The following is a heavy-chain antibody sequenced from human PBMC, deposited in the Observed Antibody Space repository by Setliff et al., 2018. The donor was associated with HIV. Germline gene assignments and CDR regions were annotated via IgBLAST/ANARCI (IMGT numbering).Heavy chain of an antibody. Sequence: PGGSLRLSCIGSGFTFGDYAMNWFRQAPGKGLEWVGFIRTKAYGGETQYGASVTGRFSISRDDSKSIAYLQMNSLKTEDTALYYCSRSHSGYDLINAYWGQGTLVTVSS. CDR1: GFTFGDYA. CDR2: IRTKAYGGET. D-gene: IGHD5-12*01. CDR3: SRSHSGYDLINAY. J-gene: IGHJ4*02. V-gene: IGHV3-49*03.